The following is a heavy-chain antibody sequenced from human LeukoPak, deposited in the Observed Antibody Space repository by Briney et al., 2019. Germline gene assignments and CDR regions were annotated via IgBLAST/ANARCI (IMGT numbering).Heavy chain of an antibody. J-gene: IGHJ4*02. CDR2: IYYSGST. D-gene: IGHD6-13*01. V-gene: IGHV4-59*01. CDR3: ASYSRRGLLYSSSWYFDY. CDR1: GGSISSYY. Sequence: PSETLSLTCTVSGGSISSYYWSWIRQPPGKGLEWIGYIYYSGSTNHNPSLKSRVTISVDTSKNQFSLKLSSVTAADTAVYYCASYSRRGLLYSSSWYFDYWGQGTLVTVSS.